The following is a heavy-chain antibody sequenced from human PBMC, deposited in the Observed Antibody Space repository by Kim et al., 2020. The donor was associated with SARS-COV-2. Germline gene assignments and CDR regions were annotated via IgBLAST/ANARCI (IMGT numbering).Heavy chain of an antibody. J-gene: IGHJ4*02. CDR3: AREGYYGSGSYYGY. Sequence: NPTLKSRVTISGDTSKNQFALKLSSVTAADAAVYYCAREGYYGSGSYYGYWRQGTLVTVSS. D-gene: IGHD3-10*01. V-gene: IGHV4-34*01.